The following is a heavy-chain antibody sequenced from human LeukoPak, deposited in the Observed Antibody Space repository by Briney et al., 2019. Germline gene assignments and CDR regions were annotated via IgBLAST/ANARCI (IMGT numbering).Heavy chain of an antibody. J-gene: IGHJ6*03. D-gene: IGHD3-22*01. CDR1: GGSFSGYY. CDR2: INHSGST. Sequence: PSEPLSLTCAVYGGSFSGYYWSWIRQPPGKGLEWIGEINHSGSTNYNPSLKSRVTISVDTSKNQFSLKLSSVTAADTAVYYCASYDFDSSGNYYYYMDVWGKGTTVTVSS. CDR3: ASYDFDSSGNYYYYMDV. V-gene: IGHV4-34*01.